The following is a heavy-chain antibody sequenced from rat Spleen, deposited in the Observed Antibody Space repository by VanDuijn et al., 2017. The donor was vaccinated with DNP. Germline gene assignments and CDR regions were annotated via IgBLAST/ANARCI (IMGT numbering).Heavy chain of an antibody. J-gene: IGHJ2*01. Sequence: EVQLVESGGDLVQPGRSLKLSCVVSRFTFNNYWMTWFRQVPGMGLEWVASITGRGGSTYYPDSVKGRFTISRDNAKNTLYLQMNSLRSEDTATYYCARWYNSGYYFDYWGQGVMVTVSS. CDR2: ITGRGGST. CDR1: RFTFNNYW. D-gene: IGHD4-3*01. V-gene: IGHV5-31*01. CDR3: ARWYNSGYYFDY.